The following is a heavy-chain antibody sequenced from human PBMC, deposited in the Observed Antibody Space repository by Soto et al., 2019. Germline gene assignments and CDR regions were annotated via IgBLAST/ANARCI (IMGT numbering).Heavy chain of an antibody. CDR3: ARFPGYYYYYYMDV. CDR1: GYTFTSYD. J-gene: IGHJ6*03. Sequence: QVQLVQSGAEVKKPGASVKVSCKASGYTFTSYDINWVRQATGQGLEWMGWMNPNSGNTGYAQKFQGRVTMTRNTSISTSYMELSSLRSEDTAVYYCARFPGYYYYYYMDVWGKGTTVTVSS. V-gene: IGHV1-8*01. CDR2: MNPNSGNT.